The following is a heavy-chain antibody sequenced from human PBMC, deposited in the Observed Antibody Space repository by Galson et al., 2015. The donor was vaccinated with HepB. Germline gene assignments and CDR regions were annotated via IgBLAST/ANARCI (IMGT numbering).Heavy chain of an antibody. CDR3: AKAIPPGYSSGWYVRPRENWYFDL. V-gene: IGHV3-23*01. D-gene: IGHD6-19*01. CDR2: ISGSGGST. J-gene: IGHJ2*01. Sequence: SLRLSCAASGFTFSSYAMSWVRQAPGKGLEWVSAISGSGGSTYYADSVKGRFTISRDNSKNTLYLQMNSLRADDTAVYYCAKAIPPGYSSGWYVRPRENWYFDLWGRGTLVTVSS. CDR1: GFTFSSYA.